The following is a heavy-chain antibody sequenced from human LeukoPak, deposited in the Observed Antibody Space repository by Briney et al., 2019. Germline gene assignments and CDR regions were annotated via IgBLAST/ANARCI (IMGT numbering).Heavy chain of an antibody. Sequence: GESLKISCKGSGYSFTSYWIGWVRQMPGKGLEWMGVIYPGDSDTRYSPSFQGQVTISADKSISTAYLQWSSLKASDTAMYYCARLPERDSSSWRPHSWYFDLWGRGTLVTVSS. CDR2: IYPGDSDT. J-gene: IGHJ2*01. V-gene: IGHV5-51*01. CDR3: ARLPERDSSSWRPHSWYFDL. CDR1: GYSFTSYW. D-gene: IGHD6-13*01.